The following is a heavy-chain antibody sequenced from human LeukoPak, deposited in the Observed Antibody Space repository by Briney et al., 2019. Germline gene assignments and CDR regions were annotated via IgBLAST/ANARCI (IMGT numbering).Heavy chain of an antibody. D-gene: IGHD6-19*01. J-gene: IGHJ4*02. CDR2: ISASETSI. V-gene: IGHV3-48*03. Sequence: GGSLRLSCAASGFTFSLYNMDWVRQAPGKGLEWVSQISASETSIKYADSVRGRFTISRDNVKNSVYLQMNSLRAEDTAIYYCVRDNLENQWLERSYWGQGTLVTVSS. CDR3: VRDNLENQWLERSY. CDR1: GFTFSLYN.